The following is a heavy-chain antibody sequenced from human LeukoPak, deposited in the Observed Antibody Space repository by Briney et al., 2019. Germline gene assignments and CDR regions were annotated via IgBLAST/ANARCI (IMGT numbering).Heavy chain of an antibody. J-gene: IGHJ4*02. D-gene: IGHD6-13*01. CDR2: IYPNGST. V-gene: IGHV4-4*07. Sequence: SETLSLTCSVSNDSIRNYYWSWIRQPAGKGLDWIGRIYPNGSTNYNPSLKSRVTMSLDTSKNQFSLKVSSVTAADTALYYCASGRDSWGAQPKYYFDYWGQGTPVTVSS. CDR3: ASGRDSWGAQPKYYFDY. CDR1: NDSIRNYY.